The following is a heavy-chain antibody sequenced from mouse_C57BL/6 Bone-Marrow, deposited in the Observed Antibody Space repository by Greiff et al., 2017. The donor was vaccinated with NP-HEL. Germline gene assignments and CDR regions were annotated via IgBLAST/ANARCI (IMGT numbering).Heavy chain of an antibody. J-gene: IGHJ2*01. V-gene: IGHV2-6*01. D-gene: IGHD1-1*01. CDR2: IWGVGST. CDR3: ARITTVEGY. CDR1: GFSLTSYG. Sequence: VKLMESGPGLVAPSQSLSITCTVSGFSLTSYGVDWVRQSPGKGLEWLGVIWGVGSTNYNSALKSRLSISKDNSKSQVFLKMNSLQTDDTAMYYCARITTVEGYWGQGTTLTVSS.